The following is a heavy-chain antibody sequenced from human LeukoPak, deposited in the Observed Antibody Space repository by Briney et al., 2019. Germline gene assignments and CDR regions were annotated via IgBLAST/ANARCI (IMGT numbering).Heavy chain of an antibody. CDR2: ISAYNGNT. V-gene: IGHV1-18*01. CDR1: GYTFTSYG. Sequence: GASVKVSCKASGYTFTSYGISWVRQAPGQGLEWMGWISAYNGNTNYAQKLQGRVTMTTDTSTSTAYMELRRLRSDDTAVYYCARRCPRYCTNGVCYDDYWGQGTLVTVSS. J-gene: IGHJ4*02. D-gene: IGHD2-8*01. CDR3: ARRCPRYCTNGVCYDDY.